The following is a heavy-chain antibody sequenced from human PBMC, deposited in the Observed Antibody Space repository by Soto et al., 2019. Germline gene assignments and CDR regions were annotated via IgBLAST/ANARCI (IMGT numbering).Heavy chain of an antibody. Sequence: QVQLVQSGAEVKKPGSSVKLSCKVSGGTFISYAISWVRQAPGRGLEWMGGIIPVFGTANYTQQFQGRVTITADESTSTAYMELSSLRSEDPALYYCARGRVTTYGTAFDYWGQGSRVTVS. D-gene: IGHD1-7*01. V-gene: IGHV1-69*01. CDR1: GGTFISYA. J-gene: IGHJ4*02. CDR2: IIPVFGTA. CDR3: ARGRVTTYGTAFDY.